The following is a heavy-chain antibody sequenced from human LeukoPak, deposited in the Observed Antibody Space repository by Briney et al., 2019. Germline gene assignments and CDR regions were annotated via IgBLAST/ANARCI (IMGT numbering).Heavy chain of an antibody. CDR1: GGSISSSSYY. V-gene: IGHV4-39*07. Sequence: PSETLSLTCTVSGGSISSSSYYWGWIRQPPGKGLEWIGSIYYSGSTYYNPSLKSRVTISVDTSKNQFSLKLSSVTAADTAVYYCARGDTAMVFDYWGQGTLVTVSS. CDR2: IYYSGST. J-gene: IGHJ4*02. CDR3: ARGDTAMVFDY. D-gene: IGHD5-18*01.